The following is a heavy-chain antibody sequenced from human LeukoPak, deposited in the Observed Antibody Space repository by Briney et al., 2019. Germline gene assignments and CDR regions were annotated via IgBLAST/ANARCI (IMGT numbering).Heavy chain of an antibody. CDR3: ARTRTYSYDSSGHYYPTHFDY. CDR1: GFTFSTYA. Sequence: PGGSLRLSCAASGFTFSTYAMSWVRQAPGKGLEWVSAINDRGGSTYYADSVKGRFTISRDNSKNTLSLQMNSLRAEDTAVYYCARTRTYSYDSSGHYYPTHFDYWGQGTLVTVSS. D-gene: IGHD3-22*01. CDR2: INDRGGST. J-gene: IGHJ4*02. V-gene: IGHV3-23*01.